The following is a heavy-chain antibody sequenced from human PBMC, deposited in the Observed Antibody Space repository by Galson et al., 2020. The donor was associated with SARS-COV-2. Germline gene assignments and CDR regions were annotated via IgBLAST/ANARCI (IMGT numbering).Heavy chain of an antibody. J-gene: IGHJ2*01. D-gene: IGHD3-10*01. Sequence: SQTLSLTCPVSGGSISSGGYYWSWLRQPAGAGLEWIGRIYTTGNTNYNPSFKSRLAISIDTSQNQFSLTLSSVTAADTAVYYCARGTITESHWYFDLWGRGTLVTVSS. V-gene: IGHV4-61*02. CDR2: IYTTGNT. CDR1: GGSISSGGYY. CDR3: ARGTITESHWYFDL.